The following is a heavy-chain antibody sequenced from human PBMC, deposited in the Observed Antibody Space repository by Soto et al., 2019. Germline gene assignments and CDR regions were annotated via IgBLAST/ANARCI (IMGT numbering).Heavy chain of an antibody. CDR3: ARGPPYYDILTGYYLNDLKYYFDY. V-gene: IGHV4-34*01. D-gene: IGHD3-9*01. CDR1: GGSFSGYY. CDR2: INHRGST. Sequence: QVQLQQWGAGLLKPSETLSLTCVVYGGSFSGYYWSWIRQPPGKGLEWIGEINHRGSTNYNPSLKSRVTISVDTSKNQFSLKLSSVTAADTAVYYCARGPPYYDILTGYYLNDLKYYFDYWGQGTLVTVSS. J-gene: IGHJ4*02.